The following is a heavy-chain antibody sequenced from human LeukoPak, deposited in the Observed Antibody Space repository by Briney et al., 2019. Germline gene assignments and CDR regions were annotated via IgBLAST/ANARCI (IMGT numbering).Heavy chain of an antibody. CDR3: AKATRSGYSGYEFDHYYYGMDV. Sequence: GGSLRLSCAASGFTFSSYAMSWIRQAPGKGLEWVSAISGSGGSTYYADSVKGRFTISRDNSKNTLYLQMNSLRAEDTAVYYCAKATRSGYSGYEFDHYYYGMDVWGQGTTVTVSS. CDR2: ISGSGGST. V-gene: IGHV3-23*01. J-gene: IGHJ6*02. CDR1: GFTFSSYA. D-gene: IGHD5-12*01.